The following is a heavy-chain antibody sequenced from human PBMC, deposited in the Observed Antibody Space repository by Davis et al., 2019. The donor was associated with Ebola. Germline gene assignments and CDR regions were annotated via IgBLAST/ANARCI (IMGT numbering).Heavy chain of an antibody. CDR2: ISYDGSHK. J-gene: IGHJ6*04. Sequence: GESLKISCAASGFTFSSYGMHWVRQAPGKGLEWVAVISYDGSHKYSADSVRGRFTISRDNSKDTLYLQMNSLRAEDTAVYFCAKAKWEVEYNYSGMDVWGKGTTVTVSS. V-gene: IGHV3-30*18. D-gene: IGHD1-26*01. CDR3: AKAKWEVEYNYSGMDV. CDR1: GFTFSSYG.